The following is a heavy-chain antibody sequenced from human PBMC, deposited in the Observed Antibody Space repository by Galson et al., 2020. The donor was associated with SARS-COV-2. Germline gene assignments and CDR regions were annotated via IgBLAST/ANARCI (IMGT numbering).Heavy chain of an antibody. CDR2: INPNSGGT. CDR3: ARPLNWSDDAFDL. Sequence: ASVKVSCKASGYTFTDYYVHWVRQAPGQGLEWMGWINPNSGGTDYAQNFQGRVTMTRDTSISTAYMELNRLSSDDSAVYYCARPLNWSDDAFDLWGLGTMVTVSS. CDR1: GYTFTDYY. V-gene: IGHV1-2*02. D-gene: IGHD3-3*01. J-gene: IGHJ3*01.